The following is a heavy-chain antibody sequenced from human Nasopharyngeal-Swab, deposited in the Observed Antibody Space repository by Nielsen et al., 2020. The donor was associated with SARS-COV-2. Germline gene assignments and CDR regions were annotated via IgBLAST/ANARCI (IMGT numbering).Heavy chain of an antibody. CDR3: ARERGAIAVAGNFDY. V-gene: IGHV3-23*01. CDR1: GFTFSSYW. CDR2: ISGSGGST. D-gene: IGHD6-19*01. Sequence: GESLKISCAASGFTFSSYWMSWVRQAPGKGLEWVSAISGSGGSTYYADSVKGRFTISRDNSKNTLYLQMNSLRAEDTAVYYCARERGAIAVAGNFDYWGQGTLVTVSS. J-gene: IGHJ4*02.